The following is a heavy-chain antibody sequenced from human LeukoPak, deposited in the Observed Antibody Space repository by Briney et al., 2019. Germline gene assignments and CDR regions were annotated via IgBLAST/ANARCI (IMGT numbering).Heavy chain of an antibody. D-gene: IGHD1-26*01. CDR3: ARVPREEWELGFGTFDI. V-gene: IGHV1-69*13. CDR2: IIPIFGTA. J-gene: IGHJ3*02. CDR1: GGTFSSYA. Sequence: GASVKVSCKASGGTFSSYAISWVRQAPGQGLEWMGGIIPIFGTANYAQKFQGRVTITADESTSTAYMELSSLRSEDTAVYYCARVPREEWELGFGTFDIWGQGTMVTVSS.